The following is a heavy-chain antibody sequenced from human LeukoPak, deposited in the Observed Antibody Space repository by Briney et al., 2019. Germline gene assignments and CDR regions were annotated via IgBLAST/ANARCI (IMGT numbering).Heavy chain of an antibody. D-gene: IGHD3-16*01. CDR2: IYYSGST. CDR1: GGSISSSSYY. V-gene: IGHV4-39*07. Sequence: PSETLSLTCTVSGGSISSSSYYWGWIRQPPGKGLEWIGSIYYSGSTYYNPSLKSRVTISVDTSKNQFSLKLSSVTAADTAVYYCARATDYDYGIGWFDPWGQGTLVTVSS. J-gene: IGHJ5*02. CDR3: ARATDYDYGIGWFDP.